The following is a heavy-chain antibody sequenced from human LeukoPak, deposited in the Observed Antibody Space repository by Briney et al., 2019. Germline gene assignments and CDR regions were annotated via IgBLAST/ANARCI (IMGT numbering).Heavy chain of an antibody. CDR1: GFTFTSYS. V-gene: IGHV3-21*01. CDR3: ARETCSSTSCYLRYYGVDV. D-gene: IGHD2-2*01. CDR2: ISSSSSYI. J-gene: IGHJ6*02. Sequence: GGSLRLSCAASGFTFTSYSMNWVRQAPGKGLEWVSYISSSSSYIYYADSVKGRFTISRDNAKNSLYLQMNSLRAEDTAVYYCARETCSSTSCYLRYYGVDVWGQGTTVTVSS.